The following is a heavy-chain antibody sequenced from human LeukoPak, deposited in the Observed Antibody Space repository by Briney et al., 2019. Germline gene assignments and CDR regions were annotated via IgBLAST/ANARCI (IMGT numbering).Heavy chain of an antibody. CDR1: GYTFTNYD. CDR2: MNPNSGNT. D-gene: IGHD5-12*01. J-gene: IGHJ5*02. CDR3: ARGTGSWLRLTRWFNP. V-gene: IGHV1-8*01. Sequence: ALVKVSCKASGYTFTNYDINWVRQATGQGLEWMGWMNPNSGNTDYAQKFQGRVTMTRNTSISTAYMELSSLVSEDTAVYYCARGTGSWLRLTRWFNPWGQGTLVTVSS.